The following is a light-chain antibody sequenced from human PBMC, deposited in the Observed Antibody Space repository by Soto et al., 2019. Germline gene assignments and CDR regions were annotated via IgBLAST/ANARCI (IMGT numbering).Light chain of an antibody. CDR1: QSVSSDY. Sequence: EFVLTQSPGTLSLSPGERATLACRASQSVSSDYLAWYQQQPGQAPRLVIYGASSRATGIPDRFSGSGSGSDFTLTISRLEPEDFAVYYCQQYGSSPYTFGQGTEVKIK. V-gene: IGKV3-20*01. CDR3: QQYGSSPYT. CDR2: GAS. J-gene: IGKJ2*01.